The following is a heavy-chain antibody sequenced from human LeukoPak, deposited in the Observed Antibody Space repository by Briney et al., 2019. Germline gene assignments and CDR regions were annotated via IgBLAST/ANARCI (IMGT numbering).Heavy chain of an antibody. CDR1: GGSISSSSYY. J-gene: IGHJ3*02. CDR3: ARGHYAFDI. CDR2: IYHSGST. V-gene: IGHV4-39*07. Sequence: PSETLSLTCTVSGGSISSSSYYWGWIRQPPGKGLEWIGSIYHSGSTYYNPSLKSRVTISVDTSKNQFSLKLSSVTAADTAVYYCARGHYAFDIWGQGTMVTVSS.